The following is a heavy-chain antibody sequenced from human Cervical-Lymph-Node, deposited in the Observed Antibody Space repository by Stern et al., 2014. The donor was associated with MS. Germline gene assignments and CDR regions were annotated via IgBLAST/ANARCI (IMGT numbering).Heavy chain of an antibody. CDR1: GFDFNAFG. V-gene: IGHV1-18*04. D-gene: IGHD1-26*01. CDR3: ARLNSGGGSTDFDV. J-gene: IGHJ4*02. CDR2: ITFYNDDR. Sequence: VQLVQSGTEMRRLGAWVKASCKPSGFDFNAFGIFWVRQAPGQSLEWVGGITFYNDDRFAAQKFQDRVTASADTSTSTAYLELRDLTSDDTAVYYCARLNSGGGSTDFDVWGQGTLVTVSS.